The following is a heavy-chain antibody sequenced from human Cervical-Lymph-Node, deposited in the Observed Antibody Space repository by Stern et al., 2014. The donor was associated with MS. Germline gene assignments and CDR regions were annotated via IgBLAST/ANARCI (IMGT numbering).Heavy chain of an antibody. J-gene: IGHJ5*02. CDR3: ARGNSTGYYRDWFDP. Sequence: QVTLRESGPTLVKPTQTLTLTCTFSGFSLSASGVSVGWIRQPPGKALEXLALISWDDDKRYSPSLKSRLTITKDTSKNQVVLTMTNMDPVDTATFYCARGNSTGYYRDWFDPWGQGTLVTVFS. D-gene: IGHD6-19*01. V-gene: IGHV2-5*02. CDR1: GFSLSASGVS. CDR2: ISWDDDK.